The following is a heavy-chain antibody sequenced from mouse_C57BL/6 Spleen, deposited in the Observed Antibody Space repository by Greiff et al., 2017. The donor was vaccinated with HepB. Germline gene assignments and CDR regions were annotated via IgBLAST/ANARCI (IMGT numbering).Heavy chain of an antibody. CDR2: INPSSGYT. Sequence: VQLQQSGAELARPGASVKMSCKASGYTFTSYTMHWVKQRPGQGLEWIGYINPSSGYTKYNQKFKDKATLTADKSSSTAYMQLSSLTSEDSAVYYCARKNDYDEGAWFAYWGQGTLVTVSA. D-gene: IGHD2-4*01. V-gene: IGHV1-4*01. J-gene: IGHJ3*01. CDR1: GYTFTSYT. CDR3: ARKNDYDEGAWFAY.